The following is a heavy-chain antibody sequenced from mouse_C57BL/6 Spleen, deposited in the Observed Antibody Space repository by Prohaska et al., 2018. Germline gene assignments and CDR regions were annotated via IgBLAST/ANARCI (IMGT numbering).Heavy chain of an antibody. CDR3: ARWGDGFAY. J-gene: IGHJ3*01. Sequence: DFQLHQSAFELVKPGAPVMISCKASGYLFPDYNLNWVKQSTGKSLEWIGVINPNYRTTCYNQKFKGKATVTVDHYSGTAYMQLNSLKYEDFGVYYCARWGDGFAYWGQGTLVGDSA. CDR2: INPNYRTT. D-gene: IGHD3-3*01. CDR1: GYLFPDYN. V-gene: IGHV1-39*01.